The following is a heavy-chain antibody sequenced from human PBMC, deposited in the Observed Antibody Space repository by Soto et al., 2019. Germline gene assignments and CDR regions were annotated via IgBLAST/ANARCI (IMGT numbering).Heavy chain of an antibody. Sequence: ESGGGVIQPGTSLSLSCGSSGFTFRSFGMYWVRQAPAKGLEGVAVVSYDGNHKYYADSVKGRFTVSRDNAKNMLYLQMNSLRGEDTAVYYCAKDVGQQLVLNYGMDVWGQGTTVTVSS. J-gene: IGHJ6*02. V-gene: IGHV3-30*18. CDR1: GFTFRSFG. CDR3: AKDVGQQLVLNYGMDV. D-gene: IGHD6-13*01. CDR2: VSYDGNHK.